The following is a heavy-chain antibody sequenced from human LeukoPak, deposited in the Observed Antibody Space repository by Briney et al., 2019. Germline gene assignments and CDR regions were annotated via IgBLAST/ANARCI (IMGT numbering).Heavy chain of an antibody. CDR1: DSTFSSFS. D-gene: IGHD2-2*01. V-gene: IGHV3-21*01. CDR2: ISSRSAHI. J-gene: IGHJ6*02. CDR3: ARDRSTSRYYHGMDV. Sequence: AGGSLRLSCAASDSTFSSFSMRWVRQAPGKGLFWVAAISSRSAHIYYADSVKGRFTISRDNAKKSLYLEMNNLRAEDTAVYYCARDRSTSRYYHGMDVWGPGTTVIVSS.